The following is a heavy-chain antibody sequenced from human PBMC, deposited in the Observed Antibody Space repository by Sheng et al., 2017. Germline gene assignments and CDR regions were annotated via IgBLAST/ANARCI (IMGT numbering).Heavy chain of an antibody. CDR2: ISYDGSNK. Sequence: QVQLVESGGGVVQPGRSLRLSCAASGFTFSSYGMHWVRQAPGKGLEWVAGISYDGSNKYYADSVKGRFSISRDNSKNTLYLQVHSLSAEGTAVYYCAKVLGVEMATIWAFDIWGQGTMVTVSS. V-gene: IGHV3-30*18. D-gene: IGHD5-12*01. J-gene: IGHJ3*02. CDR3: AKVLGVEMATIWAFDI. CDR1: GFTFSSYG.